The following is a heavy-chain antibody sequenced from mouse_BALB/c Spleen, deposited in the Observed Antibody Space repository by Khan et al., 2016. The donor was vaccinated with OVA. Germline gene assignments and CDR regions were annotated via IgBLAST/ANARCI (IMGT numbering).Heavy chain of an antibody. J-gene: IGHJ4*01. V-gene: IGHV14-3*02. D-gene: IGHD2-1*01. CDR3: ARNCNYLYAMDY. CDR1: GFNIKDTY. Sequence: VQLKQSGAELVKPGASVKLSCTASGFNIKDTYMHWVKQRPEQGLEWIGRIDPANGNTKYDPKFQGKATITADTSSNTAYLQLSSLTSEDTAIYYCARNCNYLYAMDYWGQGTSVTVSS. CDR2: IDPANGNT.